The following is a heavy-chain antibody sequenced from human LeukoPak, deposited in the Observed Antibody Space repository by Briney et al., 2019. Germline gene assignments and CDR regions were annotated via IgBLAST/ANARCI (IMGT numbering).Heavy chain of an antibody. V-gene: IGHV3-30-3*01. Sequence: GRSLRLSCAASGFTFSNFAMHWVRQAPGKGLEWVTVISYDGDNEYYADSVKGQFTISRDNSKDRLYLQMNSLRPEDTAMYYCARVRGGRSWYYYGMDVWGRGTTVTVSS. CDR2: ISYDGDNE. J-gene: IGHJ6*02. CDR1: GFTFSNFA. D-gene: IGHD3-16*01. CDR3: ARVRGGRSWYYYGMDV.